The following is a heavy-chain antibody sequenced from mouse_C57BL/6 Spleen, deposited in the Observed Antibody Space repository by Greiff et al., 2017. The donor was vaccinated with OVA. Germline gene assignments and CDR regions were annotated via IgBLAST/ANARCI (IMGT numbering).Heavy chain of an antibody. Sequence: EVMLVESGGGLVKPGGSLKLSCAASGFTFSSYAMSWVRQTPEKRLEWVATISDGGSYTYYPDNVKGRFTISRDNAKNNLYLQMSHLKSEDTAMYYCAREGYYVDYWGQGTTLTVSS. V-gene: IGHV5-4*01. CDR3: AREGYYVDY. J-gene: IGHJ2*01. CDR1: GFTFSSYA. CDR2: ISDGGSYT.